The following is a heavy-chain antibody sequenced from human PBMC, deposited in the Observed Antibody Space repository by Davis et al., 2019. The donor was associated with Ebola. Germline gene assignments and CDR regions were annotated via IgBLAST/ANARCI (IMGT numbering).Heavy chain of an antibody. CDR3: ARGGVIWGSYRHFDY. CDR1: GGTFSSYA. D-gene: IGHD3-16*02. J-gene: IGHJ4*02. Sequence: AASVKVSRQASGGTFSSYAISWVRQAPGQGLEWMGGIIPIFGTANYAQKFQGRVTITADESTSTAYMELSSLRSEDTAVYYCARGGVIWGSYRHFDYWGQGTLVTVSS. V-gene: IGHV1-69*13. CDR2: IIPIFGTA.